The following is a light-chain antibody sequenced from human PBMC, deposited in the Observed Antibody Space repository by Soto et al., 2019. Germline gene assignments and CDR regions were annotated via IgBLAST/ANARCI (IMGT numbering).Light chain of an antibody. CDR1: QSVSSN. V-gene: IGKV3-15*01. J-gene: IGKJ2*01. Sequence: EIVMTQSPATLSVSPGERATLSCRASQSVSSNLAWYQQKPGQAPRLLIYGASTRATGIPARFSGSGSGTEFTLTINSPQSEDFAVYYCQQYNNWPPTYTFGQGTKLEIK. CDR2: GAS. CDR3: QQYNNWPPTYT.